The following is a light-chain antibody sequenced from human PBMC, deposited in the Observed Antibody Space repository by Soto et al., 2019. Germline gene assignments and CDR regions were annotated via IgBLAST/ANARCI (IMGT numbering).Light chain of an antibody. J-gene: IGLJ1*01. V-gene: IGLV2-8*01. CDR3: SSYTAGGTI. Sequence: QSALTQPPSASGSPGQSVAISCTGTSSDVGGYNYVSWYQQHPGKAPKLMIYEVNKRPSGVPDRFSGSKSGNTASPTISGLQAEDEADYYCSSYTAGGTIFGTGTKVTVL. CDR2: EVN. CDR1: SSDVGGYNY.